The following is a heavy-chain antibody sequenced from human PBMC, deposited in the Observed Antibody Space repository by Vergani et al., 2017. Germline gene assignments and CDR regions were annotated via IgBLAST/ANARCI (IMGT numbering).Heavy chain of an antibody. CDR2: IHYSENT. CDR1: FDSIRNLY. Sequence: QVQLQESGPGLVKSSETLSLTCSVSFDSIRNLYCNWIRQPPGKGLEWIGSIHYSENTNYNPSLKTRVTISVDTSKNQFSLTLTSVTAADTAVYYCAKGTDVVVPAAIPGDWFDPWGQGTLVTVSS. J-gene: IGHJ5*02. V-gene: IGHV4-59*11. CDR3: AKGTDVVVPAAIPGDWFDP. D-gene: IGHD2-2*02.